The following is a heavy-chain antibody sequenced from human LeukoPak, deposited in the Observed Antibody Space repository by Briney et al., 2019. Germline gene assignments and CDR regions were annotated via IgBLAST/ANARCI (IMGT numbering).Heavy chain of an antibody. J-gene: IGHJ4*02. Sequence: GGSLRLSCAASGFTFSSYGMHWVRQAPGKGLEWVGRIKSKTDGGTTDYAAPVKGRFTISREDSKNTLYLQMNSLKTEDTAVYYCITGGVRLGYWGQGTLVTVSS. CDR2: IKSKTDGGTT. CDR1: GFTFSSYG. V-gene: IGHV3-15*01. D-gene: IGHD3-10*01. CDR3: ITGGVRLGY.